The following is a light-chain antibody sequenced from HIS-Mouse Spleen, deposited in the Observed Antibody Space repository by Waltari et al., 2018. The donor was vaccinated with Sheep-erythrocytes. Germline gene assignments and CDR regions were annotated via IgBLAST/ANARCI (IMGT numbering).Light chain of an antibody. CDR2: EGS. J-gene: IGLJ1*01. Sequence: QSALTQPASVSGSPGQSITISFTGTSSDVGSYNLVSWYPQNPGQAPKLTVYEGSKRPSGVSNRFSGSKSGNTASLTISGLQAEDEADYYCCSYAGSSTYYVFGTGTKVTVL. V-gene: IGLV2-23*01. CDR1: SSDVGSYNL. CDR3: CSYAGSSTYYV.